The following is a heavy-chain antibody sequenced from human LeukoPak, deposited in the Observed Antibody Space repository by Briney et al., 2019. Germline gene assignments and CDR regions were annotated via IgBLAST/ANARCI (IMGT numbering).Heavy chain of an antibody. CDR3: ARDPLSVYDILTGPLGH. CDR2: SIPIFGTA. CDR1: GGTFSSYA. V-gene: IGHV1-69*13. D-gene: IGHD3-9*01. J-gene: IGHJ5*02. Sequence: SVKVSCKXSGGTFSSYAISWVRQAPGQGLEWMGGSIPIFGTANYAQKFQGRVTITADESTSTAYMELSSLRSEDTAVYYCARDPLSVYDILTGPLGHWGQGTLVTVSS.